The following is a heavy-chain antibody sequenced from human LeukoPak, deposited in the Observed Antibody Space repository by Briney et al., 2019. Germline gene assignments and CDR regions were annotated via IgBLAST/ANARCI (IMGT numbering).Heavy chain of an antibody. J-gene: IGHJ5*02. CDR2: MNPHSGNT. CDR3: AWKDYDFWSGYMFYNWFDP. Sequence: ASVKVSCKTSGYTFTSYDINWVRQTPGQGLEWMGWMNPHSGNTAYAQKFQGRVTMTRNTSISTAYMELSSLRSDDTAVYYCAWKDYDFWSGYMFYNWFDPWGQGTLVTVSS. CDR1: GYTFTSYD. D-gene: IGHD3-3*01. V-gene: IGHV1-8*01.